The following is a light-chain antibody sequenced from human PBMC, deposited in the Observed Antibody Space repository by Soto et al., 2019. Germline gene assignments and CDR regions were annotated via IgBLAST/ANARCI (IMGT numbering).Light chain of an antibody. Sequence: QSVLTQPPSVSAAPGQKVTISCSGSSSNIWNNYVSWYQQLPGAAPKVLIYENYKRPSVIPDRFSGSNSGTSATLGITGLQAGDEADYFCGTWNYSLSAVVFGGGTKLTVL. CDR1: SSNIWNNY. CDR2: ENY. CDR3: GTWNYSLSAVV. V-gene: IGLV1-51*01. J-gene: IGLJ2*01.